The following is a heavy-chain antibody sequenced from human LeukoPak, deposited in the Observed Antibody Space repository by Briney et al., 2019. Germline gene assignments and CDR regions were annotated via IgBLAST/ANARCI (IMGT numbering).Heavy chain of an antibody. Sequence: SETLSLTCAVYGGSFSGYYWSWIRQPPGKGLEWIGEINHSGSTNYNPSLKSRVTISVDTSKNQFSLKLSSVTAADTAVYYCARGRGRCSYGLYYWGQGTLVTVSS. CDR3: ARGRGRCSYGLYY. V-gene: IGHV4-34*01. J-gene: IGHJ4*02. CDR2: INHSGST. D-gene: IGHD5-18*01. CDR1: GGSFSGYY.